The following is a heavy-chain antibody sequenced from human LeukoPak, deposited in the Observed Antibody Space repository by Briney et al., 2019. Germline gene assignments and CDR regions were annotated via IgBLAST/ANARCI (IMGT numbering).Heavy chain of an antibody. V-gene: IGHV3-23*01. Sequence: GGSLRLSCAAFSGFAMSWVRQAPGKRLEWVSAINGRGDDTYYPDSVKGRFTISRDNSNNTLYLQMNSLRADDTDVYYCAKGHRESSSFFDSWGQGIPVTVSS. J-gene: IGHJ4*02. CDR3: AKGHRESSSFFDS. CDR2: INGRGDDT. CDR1: SGFA.